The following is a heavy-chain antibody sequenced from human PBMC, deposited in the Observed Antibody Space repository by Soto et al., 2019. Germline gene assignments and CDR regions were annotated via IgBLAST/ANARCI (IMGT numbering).Heavy chain of an antibody. CDR1: GFTFSSYG. Sequence: QVQLVESGGGVVQPGRSLRLSCAASGFTFSSYGMHWVRQAPGKGLEWVAVISYDGSNKYYADSVKGRFTISRDNSKNKLYLQMNSLRAEDTAVYYCAKGGTGYYYYYYGMDVWGQGTTVTVSS. CDR2: ISYDGSNK. V-gene: IGHV3-30*18. D-gene: IGHD2-2*01. CDR3: AKGGTGYYYYYYGMDV. J-gene: IGHJ6*02.